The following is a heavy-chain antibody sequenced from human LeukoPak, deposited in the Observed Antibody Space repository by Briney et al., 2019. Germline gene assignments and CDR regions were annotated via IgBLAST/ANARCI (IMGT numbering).Heavy chain of an antibody. V-gene: IGHV3-21*03. CDR1: GFTFSSYS. CDR3: ARDMVATKHYYYYYMDV. CDR2: ISSSSSYI. Sequence: PRGSLRLSCAASGFTFSSYSMNWVRQAPGKGLEWVSSISSSSSYIYYADSVKGRFTISRDNAKNSLYLQMNSLRAEDTAVYYCARDMVATKHYYYYYMDVWGKGTTVTISS. D-gene: IGHD5-12*01. J-gene: IGHJ6*03.